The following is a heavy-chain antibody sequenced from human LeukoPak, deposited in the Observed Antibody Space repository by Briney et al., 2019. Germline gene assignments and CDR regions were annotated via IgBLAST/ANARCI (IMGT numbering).Heavy chain of an antibody. D-gene: IGHD5-18*01. J-gene: IGHJ4*02. CDR1: GFTFDDYA. Sequence: GGSLRLSCAASGFTFDDYAMHWVRQAPGKGLEWVSGISWNSGSIGYADSVKGRFTISRDNAKNSLYLQMNSLRAEDTALYYCAKDKGDTELWSFDYWGQGTLVTVSS. CDR2: ISWNSGSI. V-gene: IGHV3-9*01. CDR3: AKDKGDTELWSFDY.